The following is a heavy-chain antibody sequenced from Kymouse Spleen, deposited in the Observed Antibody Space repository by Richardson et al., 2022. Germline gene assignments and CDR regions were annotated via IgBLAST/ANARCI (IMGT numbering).Heavy chain of an antibody. D-gene: IGHD6-6*01. Sequence: QVQLQQWGAGLLKPSETLSLTCAVYGGSFSGYYWSWIRQPPGKGLEWIGEINHSGSTNYNPSLKSRVTISVDTSKNQFSLKLSSVTAADTAVYYCAMYSSSNYYGMDVWGQGTTVTVSS. CDR1: GGSFSGYY. CDR3: AMYSSSNYYGMDV. CDR2: INHSGST. J-gene: IGHJ6*02. V-gene: IGHV4-34*01.